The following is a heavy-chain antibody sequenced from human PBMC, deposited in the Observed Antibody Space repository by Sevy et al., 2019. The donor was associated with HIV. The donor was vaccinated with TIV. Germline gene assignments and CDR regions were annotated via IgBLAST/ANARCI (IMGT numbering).Heavy chain of an antibody. CDR3: AREDRRREGEPYFDY. J-gene: IGHJ4*02. V-gene: IGHV3-7*03. D-gene: IGHD3-16*01. Sequence: GGSLRLSCAASGFTFSRFWMTWVRQAPGKGLEWVANIKQDGSEKYYVDSVKGRFSISRDNAKNSLSLQMNSLRAEDTAVYYCAREDRRREGEPYFDYWGQGTLVTVSS. CDR1: GFTFSRFW. CDR2: IKQDGSEK.